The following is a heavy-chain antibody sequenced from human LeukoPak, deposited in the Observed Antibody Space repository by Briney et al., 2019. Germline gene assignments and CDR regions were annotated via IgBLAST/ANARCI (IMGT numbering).Heavy chain of an antibody. Sequence: GGSLRLSCAASGFSPSGHYMDWVRQAPGKGLEWVGCIRNKAHSYTTEYAASVKGRFTISRDDSKNSVFLQMNSLKTEDTAVYYCADYGSGSWPAAYWGQGTLVTVSS. CDR1: GFSPSGHY. V-gene: IGHV3-72*01. D-gene: IGHD3-10*01. CDR3: ADYGSGSWPAAY. J-gene: IGHJ4*02. CDR2: IRNKAHSYTT.